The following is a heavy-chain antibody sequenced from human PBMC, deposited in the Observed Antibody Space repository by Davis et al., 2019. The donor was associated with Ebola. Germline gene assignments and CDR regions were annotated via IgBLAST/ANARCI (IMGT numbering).Heavy chain of an antibody. CDR2: IFDSGST. V-gene: IGHV4-61*08. Sequence: MPSETLSLTCTVSGDSISSGGYYWNWIRQSPGKGLEWIGYIFDSGSTKYNPSLKSRVTISADTSKNQVSLKVTSVTAADTALYFCARGGFGDYEYFQEWGQGTLLTVSS. CDR1: GDSISSGGYY. D-gene: IGHD3-10*01. J-gene: IGHJ1*01. CDR3: ARGGFGDYEYFQE.